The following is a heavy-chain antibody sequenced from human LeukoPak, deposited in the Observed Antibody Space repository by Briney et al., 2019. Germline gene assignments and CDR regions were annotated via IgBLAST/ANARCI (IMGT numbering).Heavy chain of an antibody. CDR3: ARLLGYCSSTSCPNYYGMDV. Sequence: ELLKISCKGSDYSFTTYWIGCVRQMPRKPLARMGIMYPDDSDITYSPTYQGQVTFSADQSISTAYLQWSSLQASDSGIYYSARLLGYCSSTSCPNYYGMDVWGQGATVTVSS. CDR2: MYPDDSDI. D-gene: IGHD2-2*01. CDR1: DYSFTTYW. V-gene: IGHV5-51*01. J-gene: IGHJ6*02.